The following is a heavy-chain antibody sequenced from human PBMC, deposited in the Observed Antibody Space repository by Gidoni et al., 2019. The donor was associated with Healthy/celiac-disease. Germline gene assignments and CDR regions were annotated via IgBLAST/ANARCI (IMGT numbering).Heavy chain of an antibody. V-gene: IGHV3-33*01. CDR1: GFTFSSYG. J-gene: IGHJ4*02. Sequence: QVQLVESGGGVVQPGRSLRLSCAASGFTFSSYGMHWVRQAPGKGLEWVAVIWYDGSNKYYADSVKCRFTISRDNSKNTLYLQMNSLRAEDTAVYYCARGGWGITGTNFDYWGQGTLVTVSS. CDR2: IWYDGSNK. D-gene: IGHD1-7*01. CDR3: ARGGWGITGTNFDY.